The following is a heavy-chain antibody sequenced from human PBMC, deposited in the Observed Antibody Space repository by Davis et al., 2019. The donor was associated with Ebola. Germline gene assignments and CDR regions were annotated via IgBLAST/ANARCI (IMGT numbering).Heavy chain of an antibody. Sequence: GSLRLSCAASGFTFSSYGMHWVRQPPGKGKGLEWIGEINHRGSTNYNPSLKSRVTISVDTSKNQFSLKLTSVTAADTAVYSCAGIAATGSYWGQGALVTVSS. V-gene: IGHV4-34*08. J-gene: IGHJ4*02. CDR2: INHRGST. D-gene: IGHD6-13*01. CDR1: GFTFSSYG. CDR3: AGIAATGSY.